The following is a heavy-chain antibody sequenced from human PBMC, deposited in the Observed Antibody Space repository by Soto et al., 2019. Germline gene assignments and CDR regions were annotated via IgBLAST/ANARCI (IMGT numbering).Heavy chain of an antibody. CDR1: SGSISSSTYH. D-gene: IGHD6-13*01. V-gene: IGHV4-39*01. Sequence: QLQLQESGPGLVRPSETLSLTCTVSSGSISSSTYHWAWIRQPPGKGLEWIGSIYFSGTTYYSPSLKTRVTLFVATSKNQFSLKLTSVTAADTAVYYCAAEISSAGHYWGQGTLVTVSS. J-gene: IGHJ4*02. CDR3: AAEISSAGHY. CDR2: IYFSGTT.